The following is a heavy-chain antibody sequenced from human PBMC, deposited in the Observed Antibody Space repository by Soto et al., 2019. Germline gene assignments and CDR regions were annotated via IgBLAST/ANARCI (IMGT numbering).Heavy chain of an antibody. V-gene: IGHV1-69*12. CDR2: IIPMFGTA. CDR3: ASGIQLWLRRINTGYSG. D-gene: IGHD5-18*01. CDR1: GGTFSTYA. Sequence: QVQLVQSGAEVKKPESSVKVSCKAPGGTFSTYAISWVRQAPGQGLEWMGGIIPMFGTANYAQRFQDRVTMTAEEATNTVYMELSSLRSEDTAMYFCASGIQLWLRRINTGYSGWGKGTLVTVSS. J-gene: IGHJ4*02.